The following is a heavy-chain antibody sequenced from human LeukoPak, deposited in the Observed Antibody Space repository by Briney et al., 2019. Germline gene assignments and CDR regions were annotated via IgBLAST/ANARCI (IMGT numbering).Heavy chain of an antibody. V-gene: IGHV4-59*12. J-gene: IGHJ4*02. CDR1: GGSISSYY. CDR3: ARVPYGDYAIGWYYFDY. D-gene: IGHD4-17*01. CDR2: IYYSGST. Sequence: SETLSLTCTVSGGSISSYYWSWIRQPPGKGLEWIGYIYYSGSTNYNPSLKSRVTISVDTSKNQFSLKLSSVTAADTAVYYCARVPYGDYAIGWYYFDYWGQGTLVTVSS.